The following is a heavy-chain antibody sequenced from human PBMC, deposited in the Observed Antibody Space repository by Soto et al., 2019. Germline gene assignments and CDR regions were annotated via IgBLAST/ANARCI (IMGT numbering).Heavy chain of an antibody. D-gene: IGHD2-21*02. CDR2: IRSKAYGGTT. J-gene: IGHJ4*02. CDR3: SREPGAYCGGDCYSYYFDY. Sequence: GGSLRLSCTASGFSFGDYSMSWFRQAPGKGLERVGFIRSKAYGGTTEYAASVKGRFTISRDDSKSIAYLQMNSLKTEDTAVYYCSREPGAYCGGDCYSYYFDYWGQGTLVTVSS. CDR1: GFSFGDYS. V-gene: IGHV3-49*03.